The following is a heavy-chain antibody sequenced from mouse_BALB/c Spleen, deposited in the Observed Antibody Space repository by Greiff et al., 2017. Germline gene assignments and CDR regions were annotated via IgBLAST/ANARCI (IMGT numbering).Heavy chain of an antibody. D-gene: IGHD4-1*01. V-gene: IGHV14-1*02. J-gene: IGHJ4*01. CDR2: IDPANGNT. CDR1: GYAFSSYW. Sequence: EVQLQQSGAELVRPGSSVKISCKASGYAFSSYWMNWVKQRPEQGLEWIGRIDPANGNTKYDPKFQGKATITADTSSNTAYLQLSSLTSEDTAVYYCAREGYGTGAMDYWGQGTSVTVSS. CDR3: AREGYGTGAMDY.